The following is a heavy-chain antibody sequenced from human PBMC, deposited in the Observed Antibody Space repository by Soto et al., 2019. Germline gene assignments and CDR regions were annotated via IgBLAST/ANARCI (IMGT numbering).Heavy chain of an antibody. D-gene: IGHD2-2*01. Sequence: QVQLQESGPGLVKPSETLSLTCTVSGGSISSYYWSWIRQPPGKGLEWIGYIYYSGSTNYNPSLKSRVTISVDTSKNQFSLKLSSVTAADTAVYYWARGARGVPAASRGEYFQHWGQGTLVTVSS. CDR2: IYYSGST. V-gene: IGHV4-59*08. J-gene: IGHJ1*01. CDR3: ARGARGVPAASRGEYFQH. CDR1: GGSISSYY.